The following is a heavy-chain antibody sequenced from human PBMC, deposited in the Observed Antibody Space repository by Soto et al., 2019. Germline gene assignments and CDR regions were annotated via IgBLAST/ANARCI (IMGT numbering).Heavy chain of an antibody. Sequence: LRLSCAAFGFTFIDFASRRVRQTPGKGLEYVSAIISNGGSTYYADSVKGRFTISRDNSKNTLYLQMNSLRAEDTASYYCAKDVVDRGLSNWGEGTLVTGSS. CDR1: GFTFIDFA. J-gene: IGHJ4*01. CDR3: AKDVVDRGLSN. D-gene: IGHD3-16*02. CDR2: IISNGGST. V-gene: IGHV3-23*01.